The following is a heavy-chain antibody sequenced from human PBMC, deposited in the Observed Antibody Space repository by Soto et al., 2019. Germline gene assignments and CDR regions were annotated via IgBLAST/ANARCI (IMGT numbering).Heavy chain of an antibody. Sequence: SETLSLTCTVSGGSISSGDYYWSWIRQPPGKGLEWIGYIYYSGSTYYNPSLKSRVTISLDTSKNQFSLKLSSVTAADTAVYYCARHFVAVVIKGWGYWGQGTLVTVS. V-gene: IGHV4-30-4*01. J-gene: IGHJ4*02. D-gene: IGHD3-10*01. CDR2: IYYSGST. CDR3: ARHFVAVVIKGWGY. CDR1: GGSISSGDYY.